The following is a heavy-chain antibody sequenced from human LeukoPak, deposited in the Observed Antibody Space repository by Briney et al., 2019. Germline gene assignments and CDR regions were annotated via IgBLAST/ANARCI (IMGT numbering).Heavy chain of an antibody. CDR3: AREPTITGTLDAFDI. J-gene: IGHJ3*02. D-gene: IGHD1-7*01. CDR1: GFTFDDYG. Sequence: GGSLTLSCAASGFTFDDYGMSWLRQAPGKGLEWVPGINWKGGSTGYADSVKGRFTISRDNAKNSLYLQMNSLRAEDTALYYCAREPTITGTLDAFDIWGQGTMVTVSS. CDR2: INWKGGST. V-gene: IGHV3-20*04.